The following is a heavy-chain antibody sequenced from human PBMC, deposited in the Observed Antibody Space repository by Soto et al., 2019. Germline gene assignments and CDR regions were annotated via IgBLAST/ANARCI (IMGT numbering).Heavy chain of an antibody. CDR1: GYTFATYD. CDR3: ARSDGYNFNWRAS. Sequence: QVQLVQSGAEVKTPGASVKVSCKASGYTFATYDINWVRQAPGQGLEWMGWMNPNSGNTGYAKKLQGRLTMTRDTALSVAHLELSSLRNEDTAVYYCARSDGYNFNWRASWGQGTLVTVSA. D-gene: IGHD2-21*01. V-gene: IGHV1-8*01. CDR2: MNPNSGNT. J-gene: IGHJ5*01.